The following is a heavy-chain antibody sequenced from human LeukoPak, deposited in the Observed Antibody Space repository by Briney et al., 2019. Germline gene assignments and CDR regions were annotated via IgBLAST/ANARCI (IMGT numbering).Heavy chain of an antibody. CDR2: IYTSGST. V-gene: IGHV4-4*07. D-gene: IGHD6-13*01. CDR3: ARAAGDIAAAGTFDY. CDR1: GGSISSYY. Sequence: PSETLSLTCTVSGGSISSYYWTWIRQPPGKGLEWIGRIYTSGSTNYNPSLKSRVTMSVDTSKNQFSLKLSSVTAADTAVYYCARAAGDIAAAGTFDYWGQGTLVTVSS. J-gene: IGHJ4*02.